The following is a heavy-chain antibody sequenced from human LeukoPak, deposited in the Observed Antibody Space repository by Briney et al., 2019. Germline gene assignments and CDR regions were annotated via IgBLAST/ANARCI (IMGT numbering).Heavy chain of an antibody. CDR3: ARGAGYSSVRFDY. Sequence: ASETLSLTCTVSGGSISSSSYYWSWIRQPPGKGLEWIGEINHSGSTNYNPSLKSRVTISVDTSKNQFSLKLSSVTAADTAVYYCARGAGYSSVRFDYWGQGTLVTVSS. CDR2: INHSGST. J-gene: IGHJ4*02. D-gene: IGHD6-19*01. V-gene: IGHV4-39*07. CDR1: GGSISSSSYY.